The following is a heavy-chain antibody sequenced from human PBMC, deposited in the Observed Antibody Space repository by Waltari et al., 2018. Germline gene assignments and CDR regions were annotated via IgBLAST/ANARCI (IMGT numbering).Heavy chain of an antibody. J-gene: IGHJ4*02. CDR3: ARVGYSSSSGNYLDH. V-gene: IGHV4-34*01. D-gene: IGHD6-6*01. Sequence: QVQLQQWGTGLLKPSETLSLTCAVYGGALSANYWAWIRQPPGKGLEWIGEINHSGNTNYNSSLKSRVTISIHTSINQFSLKLSSVTAADTSVYYCARVGYSSSSGNYLDHWGQGTLVTVSS. CDR2: INHSGNT. CDR1: GGALSANY.